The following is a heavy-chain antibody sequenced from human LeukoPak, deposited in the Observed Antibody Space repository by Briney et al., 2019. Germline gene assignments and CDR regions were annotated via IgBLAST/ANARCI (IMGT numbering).Heavy chain of an antibody. D-gene: IGHD3-10*01. V-gene: IGHV1-69*05. J-gene: IGHJ4*02. CDR2: IIPIFGTA. Sequence: SVKVSCKASGGTFSSYAISWVRQAPGQGLEWMGRIIPIFGTANYAQKFQGRVTITTDESTSTAYMELSSLRSEDTAVYYCARGRYYGSGSYIYWGQGTLVTDSS. CDR1: GGTFSSYA. CDR3: ARGRYYGSGSYIY.